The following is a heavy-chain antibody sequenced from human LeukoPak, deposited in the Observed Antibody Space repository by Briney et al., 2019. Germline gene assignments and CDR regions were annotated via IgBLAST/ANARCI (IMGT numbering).Heavy chain of an antibody. D-gene: IGHD5-12*01. J-gene: IGHJ4*02. CDR2: INPNSGGT. Sequence: ASVKVSCKASGYTFNGYYMFWVRQAPGQGLEWMGWINPNSGGTNYAQKFQGRVTMTRDTSISTVYMELSRLRSDDTAVYYCARGGGYSAYAAGYWGQGTLVTVSS. V-gene: IGHV1-2*02. CDR1: GYTFNGYY. CDR3: ARGGGYSAYAAGY.